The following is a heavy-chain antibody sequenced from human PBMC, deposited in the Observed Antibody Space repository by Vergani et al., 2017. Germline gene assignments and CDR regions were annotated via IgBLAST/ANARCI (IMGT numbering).Heavy chain of an antibody. V-gene: IGHV1-2*02. CDR2: INPNSGGT. Sequence: QVQLVQSGAEVKKPGASVKVSCKASGYTFTGYYMHWVRQAPGQGLEWMGWINPNSGGTNYAQKFQGRVTMTRDTSISTAYMELSRLRSDDTAVYYCGVFQLLYWWELPSFDYWGQGTLVTVSS. CDR3: GVFQLLYWWELPSFDY. CDR1: GYTFTGYY. J-gene: IGHJ4*02. D-gene: IGHD2-2*02.